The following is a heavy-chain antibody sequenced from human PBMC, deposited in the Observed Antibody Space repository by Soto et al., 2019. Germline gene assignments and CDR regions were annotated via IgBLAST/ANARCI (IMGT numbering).Heavy chain of an antibody. CDR1: GFVFTNSW. Sequence: GESLKISCNGSGFVFTNSWIGWVRQAPGKGLEWVSGISGGGSNTFYADSVKGRFTISRDNSKNTLLLQMNSLGAEDTAVYYCAKDSNKYSSSLRGRYFDYWGQGIGVTVSS. J-gene: IGHJ4*02. CDR3: AKDSNKYSSSLRGRYFDY. CDR2: ISGGGSNT. D-gene: IGHD4-4*01. V-gene: IGHV3-23*01.